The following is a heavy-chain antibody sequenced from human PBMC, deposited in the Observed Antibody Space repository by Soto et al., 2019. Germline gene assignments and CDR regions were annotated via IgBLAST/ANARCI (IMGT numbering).Heavy chain of an antibody. Sequence: ASVNGFCKASGYTFTSYDITWVRQATVQGLVWMGWMNPNSGNTGYAQKFQGRVTMTRKTSISTAYMELSSLRSEDTAVYYCARVTMVRGVRVNYWGQGSLVTVSS. CDR3: ARVTMVRGVRVNY. D-gene: IGHD3-10*01. CDR1: GYTFTSYD. CDR2: MNPNSGNT. J-gene: IGHJ4*02. V-gene: IGHV1-8*01.